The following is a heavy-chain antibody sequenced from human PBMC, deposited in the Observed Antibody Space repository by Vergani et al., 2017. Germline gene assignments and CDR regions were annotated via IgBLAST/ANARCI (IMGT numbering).Heavy chain of an antibody. V-gene: IGHV4-31*01. J-gene: IGHJ3*02. CDR3: ARTLSRGGTLFDI. CDR2: IYYSRST. D-gene: IGHD1-26*01. Sequence: QVQLQESGPGLVKPSQTLSLTCTVSGGSISSGGYYWSWIRQHPGKGLEWIGYIYYSRSTYYNPSLKSLVTISVDTSKNQFSLKLSSVTAADTAVYYCARTLSRGGTLFDIWGQGTMVTVSS. CDR1: GGSISSGGYY.